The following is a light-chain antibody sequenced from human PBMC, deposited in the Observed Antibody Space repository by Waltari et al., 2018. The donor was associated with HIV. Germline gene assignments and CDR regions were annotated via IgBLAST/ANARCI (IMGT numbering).Light chain of an antibody. CDR2: PNN. CDR1: TSNVRSNY. CDR3: AAWDDGLDTPV. J-gene: IGLJ2*01. V-gene: IGLV1-47*01. Sequence: QSVLTQTPSMSGTPGPRVTITCSGRTSNVRSNYVYWYQQFPGTTPRLVIHPNNQRPAGVPDRFSASKSGTSAFLAINSLRSEDEAIYFCAAWDDGLDTPVFGGGTSLTVL.